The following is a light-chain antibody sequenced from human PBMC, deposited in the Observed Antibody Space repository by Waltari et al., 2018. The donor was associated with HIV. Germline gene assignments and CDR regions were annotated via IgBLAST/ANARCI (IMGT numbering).Light chain of an antibody. CDR2: GHS. Sequence: NFMLTQPHSVSDSPGKTVTISCTRNSGSIASNSVQWYQRRPGSSPTTVIFGHSQRPSGVSDRFSASIDTSSNSASLTIVGLKTEDEGDFFCHSYDSDNQIFGGGTKLTVL. CDR3: HSYDSDNQI. CDR1: SGSIASNS. J-gene: IGLJ2*01. V-gene: IGLV6-57*01.